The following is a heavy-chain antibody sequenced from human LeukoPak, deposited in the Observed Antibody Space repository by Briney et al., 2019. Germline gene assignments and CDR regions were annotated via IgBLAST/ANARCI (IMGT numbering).Heavy chain of an antibody. CDR3: ARDRLHYGEYEKTFDY. Sequence: GGSLRLSCAASGFTFSSYSMNWVRQAPGKGLEWVSYISSSSSTIYYADSVKGRFTISRDNGKNSLYLQMNSLRAEDTAVYYCARDRLHYGEYEKTFDYWGQGTLVTVSS. V-gene: IGHV3-48*01. J-gene: IGHJ4*02. D-gene: IGHD4-17*01. CDR2: ISSSSSTI. CDR1: GFTFSSYS.